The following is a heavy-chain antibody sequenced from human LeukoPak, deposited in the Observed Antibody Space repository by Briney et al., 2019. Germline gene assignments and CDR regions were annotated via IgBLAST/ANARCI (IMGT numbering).Heavy chain of an antibody. CDR2: IYYSGST. J-gene: IGHJ4*02. CDR3: ARDKYNWNDGYFDY. CDR1: GGSISSYY. V-gene: IGHV4-59*01. D-gene: IGHD1-20*01. Sequence: KPSATLSLTRTVSGGSISSYYWSWIRQPPGKGLEWIGYIYYSGSTNYTPSLKSRVTISVDTSKNQSSLKLSSVTAADTAVYYCARDKYNWNDGYFDYWGQGSLVTVSA.